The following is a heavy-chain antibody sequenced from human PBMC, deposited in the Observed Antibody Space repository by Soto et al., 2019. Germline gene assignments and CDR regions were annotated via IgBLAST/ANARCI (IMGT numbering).Heavy chain of an antibody. J-gene: IGHJ4*02. Sequence: ASVKVSCKASGFTFTRSAVQWVRQATGQGLEWMGWMNPNSGNTGYAQKFQGRVTMTRNTSISTAYMELGSLRSEDTAVYYCARRYCSGGSCGYYFDYWGQGTLVTVSS. V-gene: IGHV1-8*01. D-gene: IGHD2-15*01. CDR1: GFTFTRSA. CDR3: ARRYCSGGSCGYYFDY. CDR2: MNPNSGNT.